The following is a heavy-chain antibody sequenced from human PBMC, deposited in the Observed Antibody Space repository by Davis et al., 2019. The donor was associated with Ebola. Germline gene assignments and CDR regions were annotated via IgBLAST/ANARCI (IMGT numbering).Heavy chain of an antibody. CDR1: GDSVSINSAG. CDR3: ARLAWSPTKWSDP. Sequence: HSQTLSLTCAISGDSVSINSAGWNWIRQSPSRGLEWLGRTYYSSKWYNDYAVSVKSRITINPDTSKNQFSLQLNSVTPEDTAVYYCARLAWSPTKWSDPWGQGTQVIVSS. J-gene: IGHJ5*02. V-gene: IGHV6-1*01. D-gene: IGHD2-8*02. CDR2: TYYSSKWYN.